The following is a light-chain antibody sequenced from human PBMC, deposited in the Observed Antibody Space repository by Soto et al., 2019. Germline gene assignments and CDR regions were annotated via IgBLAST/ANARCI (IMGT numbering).Light chain of an antibody. V-gene: IGKV3-15*01. CDR1: QSVSSN. CDR2: GAS. J-gene: IGKJ1*01. Sequence: EIVMTQSPDTLSVSPGERATLSCRASQSVSSNLAWYQHKPGQAPRLLMYGASTRATGVPARFSGSGSGTEFTLTISSLQSEDFAVSYCQQYTDWPLTFGQATRVEIK. CDR3: QQYTDWPLT.